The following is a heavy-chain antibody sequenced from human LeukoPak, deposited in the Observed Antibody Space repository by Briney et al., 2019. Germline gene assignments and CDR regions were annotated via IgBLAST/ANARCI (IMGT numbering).Heavy chain of an antibody. CDR2: LTGSRGRT. Sequence: PGGSLRLSCAASGFTLTNYGMVWVRQAPGKGLEWVSALTGSRGRTYYADSVKGRFTISRNNSKNILYLQMNSQRGGHTAVYSCAKDPNGDYLGAFQFQRWGQGTLVTVSS. D-gene: IGHD4-17*01. V-gene: IGHV3-23*01. CDR3: AKDPNGDYLGAFQFQR. J-gene: IGHJ1*01. CDR1: GFTLTNYG.